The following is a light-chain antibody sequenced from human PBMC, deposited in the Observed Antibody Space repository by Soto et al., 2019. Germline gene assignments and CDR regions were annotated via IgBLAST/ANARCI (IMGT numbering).Light chain of an antibody. CDR2: EVT. J-gene: IGLJ1*01. CDR3: RSYTSSSSYV. CDR1: SSDVGSYNY. V-gene: IGLV2-14*01. Sequence: QSALTQPASVSGSPGQSITISCTGTSSDVGSYNYVSWYQQHPGKAPKLMIYEVTNRPSGVSNRFSGSKSGITASLTISGLQAEDEADYYCRSYTSSSSYVFGTGTQLTVL.